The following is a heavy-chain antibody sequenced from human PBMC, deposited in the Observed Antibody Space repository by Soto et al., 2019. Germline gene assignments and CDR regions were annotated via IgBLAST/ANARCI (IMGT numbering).Heavy chain of an antibody. CDR3: AREDDYGYRYINYGLDV. Sequence: GGSLRLSCAASGSTFNIYALHWVRQAPGKGLEWVAVISFDGTKKYYSDSVKGRFTISRDNLKNTLYLQMNNLRVEDAALYFCAREDDYGYRYINYGLDVWGQGTTVTVSS. CDR2: ISFDGTKK. CDR1: GSTFNIYA. V-gene: IGHV3-30-3*01. D-gene: IGHD4-17*01. J-gene: IGHJ6*02.